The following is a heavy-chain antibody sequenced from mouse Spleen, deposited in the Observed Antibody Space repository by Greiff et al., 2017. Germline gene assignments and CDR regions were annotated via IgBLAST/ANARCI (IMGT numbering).Heavy chain of an antibody. CDR3: ARRELGRWAWFAY. Sequence: LVESGPELVKPGASVKISCKASGYSFTSYYIHWVKQRPGQGLEWIGWIYPGSGNTKYNEKFKGKATLTADKSSSTAYMQLSSLTSEDSAVYYCARRELGRWAWFAYWGQGTLVTVSA. CDR2: IYPGSGNT. CDR1: GYSFTSYY. J-gene: IGHJ3*01. D-gene: IGHD4-1*01. V-gene: IGHV1-66*01.